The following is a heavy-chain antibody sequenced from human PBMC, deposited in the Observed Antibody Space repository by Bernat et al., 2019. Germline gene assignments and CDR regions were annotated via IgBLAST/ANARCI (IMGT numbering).Heavy chain of an antibody. D-gene: IGHD1-26*01. J-gene: IGHJ4*02. V-gene: IGHV4-39*01. CDR2: IYYSGST. CDR1: GGSISSSSYY. Sequence: QLQLQESGPGLVKPSETLSLTCTVSGGSISSSSYYWGWIRQPPGKGLEWIGSIYYSGSTYYNPSLKSRVTISVDTSKNQFSLKLSSVTAADTAVYYCAIRAGSYVEDYFDYWGQGTLVTVSS. CDR3: AIRAGSYVEDYFDY.